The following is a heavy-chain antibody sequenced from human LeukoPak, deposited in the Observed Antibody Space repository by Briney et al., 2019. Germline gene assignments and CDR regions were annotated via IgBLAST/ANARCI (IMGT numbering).Heavy chain of an antibody. CDR2: ISSSGSTI. Sequence: GGSLRLSCAASGFTFSDYYMSWIRQAPGKGLEWVSYISSSGSTIYYADSVKGRFTISRDNAKNSLYLQMNSLRAEDTAVYYCARPSLPYYYDSSGYLYWGQGTLVTVSS. D-gene: IGHD3-22*01. CDR3: ARPSLPYYYDSSGYLY. V-gene: IGHV3-11*01. CDR1: GFTFSDYY. J-gene: IGHJ4*02.